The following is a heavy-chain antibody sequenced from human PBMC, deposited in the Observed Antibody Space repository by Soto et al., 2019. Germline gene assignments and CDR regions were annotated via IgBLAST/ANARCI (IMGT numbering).Heavy chain of an antibody. V-gene: IGHV4-34*01. J-gene: IGHJ6*02. D-gene: IGHD3-3*01. Sequence: SETLSLTCAVYGGSFSVYYWSWIRQPPGKGLEWIGEINHSGSTNYNPSLKSRVTISVDTSKNQFSLKLSSVTAADTAVYYCARNGSYYDFWSGYYFGGGMDVWGQGTTVTVSS. CDR1: GGSFSVYY. CDR3: ARNGSYYDFWSGYYFGGGMDV. CDR2: INHSGST.